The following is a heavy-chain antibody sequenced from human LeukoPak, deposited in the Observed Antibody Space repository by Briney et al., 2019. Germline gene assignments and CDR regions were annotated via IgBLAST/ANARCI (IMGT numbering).Heavy chain of an antibody. CDR3: AGEPSTGDSSEFDY. CDR2: ISYDGSNK. V-gene: IGHV3-30-3*01. CDR1: GFTFSSYA. Sequence: GRSLRLSCAASGFTFSSYAMHWVRQAPGKGLEWVAVISYDGSNKYYADSVKGRFTISRDNSKNTLYLQMNSLRAEDTAVYYCAGEPSTGDSSEFDYWGQGTLVTVSS. D-gene: IGHD3-22*01. J-gene: IGHJ4*02.